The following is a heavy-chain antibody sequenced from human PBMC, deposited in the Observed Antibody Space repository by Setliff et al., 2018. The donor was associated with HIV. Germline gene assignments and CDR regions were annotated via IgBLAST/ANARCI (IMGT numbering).Heavy chain of an antibody. CDR1: GFTFSRYA. Sequence: GGSLRLSCAASGFTFSRYAVNWVRQAPGKGLEWISYISGSSTTIYYADSVKGRFTISRDNAKNSLYLQMNSLRAEDTAVYYCATYQGYNDYWGQGTLVTVSS. J-gene: IGHJ4*02. CDR2: ISGSSTTI. D-gene: IGHD5-12*01. CDR3: ATYQGYNDY. V-gene: IGHV3-48*04.